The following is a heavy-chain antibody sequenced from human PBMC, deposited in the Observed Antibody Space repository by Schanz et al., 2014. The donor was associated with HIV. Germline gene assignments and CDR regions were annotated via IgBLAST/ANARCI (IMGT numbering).Heavy chain of an antibody. J-gene: IGHJ4*02. CDR2: ISRSSSLI. Sequence: EVQLVESGGGLVKPGGSLRLSCAASGFSFSVYSMNWVRQAPGKGLEWVSSISRSSSLIYYADSVKGRSTIARDNTKXXXXXHMNRLRAEHTXXXXXXRDSQLFCSSTSXXXXCWGQGTLVTVSS. V-gene: IGHV3-21*01. CDR3: XRDSQLFCSSTSXXXXC. D-gene: IGHD2-2*01. CDR1: GFSFSVYS.